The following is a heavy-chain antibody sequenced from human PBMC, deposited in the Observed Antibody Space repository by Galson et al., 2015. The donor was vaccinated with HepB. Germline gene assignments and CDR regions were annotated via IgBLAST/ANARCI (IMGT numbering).Heavy chain of an antibody. CDR3: AKGAYLSSAYLYGMDL. Sequence: SLRLSCAASGFRFNSYAMTWVRQAPGKGLEWVPGVTGSGDRTYYADFVKDRFTISRDNPKNNLFLQVNSLRVEDTAVYYCAKGAYLSSAYLYGMDLWGHGTTVIVSS. J-gene: IGHJ6*02. V-gene: IGHV3-23*01. CDR1: GFRFNSYA. CDR2: VTGSGDRT. D-gene: IGHD6-6*01.